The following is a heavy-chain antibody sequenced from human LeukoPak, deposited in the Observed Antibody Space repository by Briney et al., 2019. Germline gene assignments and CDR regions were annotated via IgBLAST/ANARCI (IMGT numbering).Heavy chain of an antibody. D-gene: IGHD3-10*01. CDR2: IHPNSGGT. Sequence: ASVKVSCKASGYTFTGYYMHWVRQAAGQGLEWMGWIHPNSGGTNHAQKFQGRVTMTRDTSISTAYMELSRLRSDDTAVYYCARDRPLDADDYYGFYYFDYWGQGTLVTVSS. J-gene: IGHJ4*02. CDR3: ARDRPLDADDYYGFYYFDY. V-gene: IGHV1-2*02. CDR1: GYTFTGYY.